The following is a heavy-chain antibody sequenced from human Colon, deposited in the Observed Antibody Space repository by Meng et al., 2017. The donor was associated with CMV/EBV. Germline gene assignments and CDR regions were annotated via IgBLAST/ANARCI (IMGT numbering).Heavy chain of an antibody. Sequence: SETLSLTCTVSGGSLNSNYYWGWIRQSPEKGLEWIGNIYYNGGTYYNPSLKSRVTMSLDTSKNRFSLSLRSVTAADTAVYFCARRSPPQNFGGLRGHYFDYWGQGTEVTVSS. CDR2: IYYNGGT. J-gene: IGHJ4*02. V-gene: IGHV4-39*07. CDR1: GGSLNSNYY. D-gene: IGHD4-23*01. CDR3: ARRSPPQNFGGLRGHYFDY.